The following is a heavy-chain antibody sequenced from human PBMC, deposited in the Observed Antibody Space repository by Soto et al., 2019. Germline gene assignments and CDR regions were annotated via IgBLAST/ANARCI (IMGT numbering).Heavy chain of an antibody. V-gene: IGHV4-59*01. CDR2: IYYSGST. CDR1: GGSISSYY. J-gene: IGHJ5*02. CDR3: ARSWALPYYDILTGAFWFDP. Sequence: QVQLQESGPGLVKPSETLSLTCTVSGGSISSYYWSWIRQPPGKGLEWMGDIYYSGSTNYNPSLKSRVTVSVDTSKNQFSLKLSSVTAADAAVYYCARSWALPYYDILTGAFWFDPWGQGTLVTVSS. D-gene: IGHD3-9*01.